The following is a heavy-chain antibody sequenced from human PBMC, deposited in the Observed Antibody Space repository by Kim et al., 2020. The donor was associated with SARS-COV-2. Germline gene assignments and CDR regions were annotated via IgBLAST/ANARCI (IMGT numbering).Heavy chain of an antibody. CDR2: ISAYNGNT. CDR3: ARTSVDDYGDYACDY. D-gene: IGHD4-17*01. V-gene: IGHV1-18*04. J-gene: IGHJ4*02. Sequence: ASVKVSCKASGYTFTSYGISWVRQAPGQGLEWMGWISAYNGNTNYAQKLQGRVTMTTDTSTSTAYMELRSLRSDDTAVYYCARTSVDDYGDYACDYWGQGTLVTVSS. CDR1: GYTFTSYG.